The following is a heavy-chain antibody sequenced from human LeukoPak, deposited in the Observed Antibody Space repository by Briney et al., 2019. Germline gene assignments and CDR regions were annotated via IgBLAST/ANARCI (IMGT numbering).Heavy chain of an antibody. Sequence: GESLKISCKGSGYSFTSYWICWVRQMRGKGLEWMGIIYPGDSDTSYSPSFQGQVTISADKSISTAYLQWSSLKASDTAMYYCARRPGIFGRNWLDPWGQGTLVTVSS. J-gene: IGHJ5*02. D-gene: IGHD3-3*01. CDR3: ARRPGIFGRNWLDP. CDR2: IYPGDSDT. V-gene: IGHV5-51*01. CDR1: GYSFTSYW.